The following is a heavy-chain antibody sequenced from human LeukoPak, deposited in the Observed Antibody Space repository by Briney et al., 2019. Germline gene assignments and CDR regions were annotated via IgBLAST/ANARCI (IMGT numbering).Heavy chain of an antibody. Sequence: ASVKVSCKASGYTFTSYGISRVRQAPGQGLEWMGWISAYNGNTNYAQKLQGRVTMTTDTSTSTAYMELRSLRSDDTAVYYCARAPPITMVRGVISAFTNWFDPWGQGTLVTVSS. V-gene: IGHV1-18*01. J-gene: IGHJ5*02. D-gene: IGHD3-10*01. CDR2: ISAYNGNT. CDR3: ARAPPITMVRGVISAFTNWFDP. CDR1: GYTFTSYG.